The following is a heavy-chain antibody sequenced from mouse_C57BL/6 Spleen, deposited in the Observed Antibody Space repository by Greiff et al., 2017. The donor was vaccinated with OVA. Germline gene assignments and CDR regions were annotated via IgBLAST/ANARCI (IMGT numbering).Heavy chain of an antibody. D-gene: IGHD1-1*01. CDR1: GYTFTSYW. CDR3: TRTHYYGSSYPHYYAMDY. Sequence: EVQLQQSGTVLARPGASVKMSCKTSGYTFTSYWMHWVKQRPGQGLEWIGAIYPGNSDTSYNQKFKGKAKLTAVTSASTAYMELSSLTNEDSAVYYCTRTHYYGSSYPHYYAMDYWGQGTSVTVSS. V-gene: IGHV1-5*01. CDR2: IYPGNSDT. J-gene: IGHJ4*01.